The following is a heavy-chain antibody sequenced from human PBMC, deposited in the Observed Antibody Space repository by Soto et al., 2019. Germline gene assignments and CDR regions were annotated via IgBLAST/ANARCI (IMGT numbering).Heavy chain of an antibody. CDR3: ARVEDYGDYFDY. J-gene: IGHJ4*02. CDR1: GGSVRSGSYY. D-gene: IGHD4-17*01. Sequence: SETLSLTCTVSGGSVRSGSYYWSWIRQPPGKGPEWIGYIYYSGTTNYNPSLKSRVTISEDTSKNQFSLKLSSVTAADTAVYYCARVEDYGDYFDYWGQGTLVTVSS. V-gene: IGHV4-61*01. CDR2: IYYSGTT.